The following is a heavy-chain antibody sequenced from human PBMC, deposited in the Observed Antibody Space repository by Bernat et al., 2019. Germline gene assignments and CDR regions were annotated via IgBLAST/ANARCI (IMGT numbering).Heavy chain of an antibody. V-gene: IGHV3-11*05. CDR1: GFTFSDYY. Sequence: QVQLVESGGGLVKPGGSLRLSCAASGFTFSDYYMSWIRQAPGKGLEWVSYISSSSSYTNYADSVKGRFTIPRDNAKNSLYLQMNSLRAEDTAVYYCARRSRVSGVVIYDYYYYMDVWGKGTTVTVSS. D-gene: IGHD3-3*01. CDR3: ARRSRVSGVVIYDYYYYMDV. J-gene: IGHJ6*03. CDR2: ISSSSSYT.